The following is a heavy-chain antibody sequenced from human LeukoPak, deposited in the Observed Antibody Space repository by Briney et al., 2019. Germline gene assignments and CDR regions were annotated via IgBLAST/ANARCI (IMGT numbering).Heavy chain of an antibody. CDR2: IYPGDSDT. D-gene: IGHD3-16*01. Sequence: GESLQISCKGSGYSFTSYWIGWVRQMPGKGLEWMGIIYPGDSDTRYSPSFQGQVTISADKTISTAYLQWSSLKASDTAMYYCAREAYSKILVGAFDIWGQGTMVTVSS. CDR3: AREAYSKILVGAFDI. J-gene: IGHJ3*02. V-gene: IGHV5-51*01. CDR1: GYSFTSYW.